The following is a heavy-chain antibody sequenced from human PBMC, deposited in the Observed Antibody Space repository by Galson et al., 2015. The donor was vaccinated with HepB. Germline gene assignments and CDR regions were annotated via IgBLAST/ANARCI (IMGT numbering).Heavy chain of an antibody. D-gene: IGHD3-16*01. CDR1: GYTFTSYY. V-gene: IGHV1-46*01. Sequence: SVKVSCKASGYTFTSYYVHWVRQAPGQGLEWMGIINPSGGSTSYAQKFQGRVTMTRDTSTSTVYMELSSLRSEDTAVYYCARDSDYDYVWGSQTNWFDPWGQGTLVTVSS. CDR3: ARDSDYDYVWGSQTNWFDP. J-gene: IGHJ5*02. CDR2: INPSGGST.